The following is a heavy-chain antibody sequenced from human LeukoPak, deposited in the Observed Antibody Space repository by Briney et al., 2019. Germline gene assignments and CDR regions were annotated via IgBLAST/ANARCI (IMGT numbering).Heavy chain of an antibody. Sequence: SVKDSCKASGGTFSRYAISWVRQAPGQGLEWMGGIIPIFGTANYAQKFQGRVTITADESTSTAYMELSILRSEDTAVYYCARDRSRAPQIKYFHRWGQGTLVTVSS. V-gene: IGHV1-69*13. D-gene: IGHD3-16*01. J-gene: IGHJ1*01. CDR1: GGTFSRYA. CDR2: IIPIFGTA. CDR3: ARDRSRAPQIKYFHR.